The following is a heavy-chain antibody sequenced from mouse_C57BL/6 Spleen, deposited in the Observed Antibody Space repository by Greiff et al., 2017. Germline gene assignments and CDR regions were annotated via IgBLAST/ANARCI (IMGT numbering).Heavy chain of an antibody. Sequence: EVQLQQSGPELVKPGASVKMSCKASGYTFTDYNMHWVKQSHGKSLEWIGYINPNNGGTSYNQKFKGKATLTVNKSSSTAYMELRSLTSEDSAVYDCARSPYGNYWYFDVWGTGTTVTVSS. V-gene: IGHV1-22*01. CDR3: ARSPYGNYWYFDV. CDR1: GYTFTDYN. CDR2: INPNNGGT. D-gene: IGHD2-1*01. J-gene: IGHJ1*03.